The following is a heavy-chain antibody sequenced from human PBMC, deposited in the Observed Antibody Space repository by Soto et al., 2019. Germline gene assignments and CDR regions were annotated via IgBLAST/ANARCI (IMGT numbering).Heavy chain of an antibody. CDR3: ARPRSMSSSGFDI. D-gene: IGHD1-26*01. Sequence: EVQLAESGGGLVQPGGSLRLSCAASGYPFSRHWIHWVRQAPGQGPVGVSRISPDGTVTDYADFVEGRFTISRDNAQNTLYLQMSSLRAEDTAVYYCARPRSMSSSGFDIWGQGTMVIVSS. J-gene: IGHJ3*02. CDR2: ISPDGTVT. CDR1: GYPFSRHW. V-gene: IGHV3-74*01.